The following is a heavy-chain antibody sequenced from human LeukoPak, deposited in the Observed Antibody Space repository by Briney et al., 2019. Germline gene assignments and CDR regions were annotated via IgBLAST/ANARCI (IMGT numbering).Heavy chain of an antibody. J-gene: IGHJ3*02. CDR1: GYTFTSYY. Sequence: ASVKVSCKGSGYTFTSYYMHWVRQAPGQGLEWMGIINPSGGSTSYAQKFQGRVTMTRDTSTSTVYMELSSLRSEDTAVYYCARALERPDAFDIWGQGTMVTVSS. V-gene: IGHV1-46*01. CDR2: INPSGGST. CDR3: ARALERPDAFDI. D-gene: IGHD1-1*01.